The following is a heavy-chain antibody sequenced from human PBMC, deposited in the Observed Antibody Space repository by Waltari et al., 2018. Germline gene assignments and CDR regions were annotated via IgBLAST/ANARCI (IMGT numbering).Heavy chain of an antibody. Sequence: QVQLQESGPGLVKPSQTLSLTCTVSGGSISSGGYYWSWIRQHPGTGLEWIGSIYYSGSTYYNPSLKSRVTISVDTSKNQFSLKLSSVTAADTAVYYCASGAPLGYYDSSGPLKGRYYYYYMDVWGKGTTVTVSS. D-gene: IGHD3-22*01. CDR2: IYYSGST. J-gene: IGHJ6*03. V-gene: IGHV4-31*03. CDR1: GGSISSGGYY. CDR3: ASGAPLGYYDSSGPLKGRYYYYYMDV.